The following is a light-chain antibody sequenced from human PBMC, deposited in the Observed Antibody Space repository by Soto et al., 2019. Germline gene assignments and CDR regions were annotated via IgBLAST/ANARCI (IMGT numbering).Light chain of an antibody. V-gene: IGLV1-51*01. J-gene: IGLJ2*01. CDR3: GTWDGGLSGGV. CDR1: SSNIGSNY. CDR2: DNN. Sequence: QSVLTQPPSVSAAPGQKVTISCSGSSSNIGSNYVSWYQQLPGTAPKLLIYDNNKRPSGIPDRFSGSKSGTSATLGITGLQTGDEADYYCGTWDGGLSGGVFGGGTQLTV.